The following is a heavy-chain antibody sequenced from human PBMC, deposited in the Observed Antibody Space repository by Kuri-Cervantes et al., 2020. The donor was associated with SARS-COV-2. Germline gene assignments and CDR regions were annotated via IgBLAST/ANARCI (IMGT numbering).Heavy chain of an antibody. CDR1: GVSFSSYA. J-gene: IGHJ3*02. CDR2: ISGSGGGT. D-gene: IGHD2-15*01. CDR3: ASREPAANAFDI. Sequence: AESLSLSCAASGVSFSSYAMSWVRQAPGKGLEWVSAISGSGGGTYYADSVKGRFTISRDNAKNSLYLQMNSLRAEDPAVYYCASREPAANAFDIWGQGTMVTVSS. V-gene: IGHV3-23*01.